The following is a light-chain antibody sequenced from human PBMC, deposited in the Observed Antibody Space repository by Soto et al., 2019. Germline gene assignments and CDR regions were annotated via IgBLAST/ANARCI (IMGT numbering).Light chain of an antibody. CDR2: SAS. CDR3: QSNYILPWT. CDR1: QYIGNY. J-gene: IGKJ5*01. V-gene: IGKV1-39*01. Sequence: DIQVTQSPPSLSASVGDRVTITCRASQYIGNYLNWYQHKPGKAPQLLIYSASTLQIGVPSRFSGSVSGTDFTLTITTLQPDDFASYYCQSNYILPWTFGQGTRLEI.